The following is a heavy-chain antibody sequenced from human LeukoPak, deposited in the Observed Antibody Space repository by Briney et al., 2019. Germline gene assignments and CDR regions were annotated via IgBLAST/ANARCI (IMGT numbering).Heavy chain of an antibody. CDR2: TYYRSKWYN. CDR1: GDSVSSNSAA. J-gene: IGHJ6*03. CDR3: ARVGKRMAAAGNYYFYMDV. V-gene: IGHV6-1*01. Sequence: SQTLSLTCAISGDSVSSNSAAWNWIRQSPSRGLEWLGRTYYRSKWYNDYAVSVKSRITINPDTSKNHFSLQLNSVTPEDTAVYYCARVGKRMAAAGNYYFYMDVWGKGTTVTISS. D-gene: IGHD6-13*01.